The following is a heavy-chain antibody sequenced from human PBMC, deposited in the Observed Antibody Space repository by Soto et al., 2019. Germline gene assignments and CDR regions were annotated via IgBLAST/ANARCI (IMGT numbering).Heavy chain of an antibody. J-gene: IGHJ4*02. CDR2: IKSKTDGGTT. CDR1: GFTINDAW. D-gene: IGHD1-1*01. V-gene: IGHV3-15*05. CDR3: ISGLNWNDNY. Sequence: EVQLVESGGGLVKPGGSLRLSCAASGFTINDAWMSWVRQAPGKGLEWVGRIKSKTDGGTTDYAAPVRGRFTVSTDDSKNTLYLEMNSLKTEDTAVYYCISGLNWNDNYWGQGTQVTLSS.